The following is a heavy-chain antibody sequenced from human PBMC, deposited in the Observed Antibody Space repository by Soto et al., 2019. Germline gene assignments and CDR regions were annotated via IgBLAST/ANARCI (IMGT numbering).Heavy chain of an antibody. CDR3: ARSEYDSSGYYSPFDY. CDR2: IWHDGSDK. V-gene: IGHV3-33*01. D-gene: IGHD3-22*01. CDR1: GFRFGVYT. J-gene: IGHJ4*02. Sequence: QVQLMESGGGVVQPATSLRLSCEGSGFRFGVYTMHWVRQAPGKGLEWVAVIWHDGSDKYYADSVKGRFTISRDNSKNTLYLHINSLRAEDTAVYYCARSEYDSSGYYSPFDYWGRGTLVTVSS.